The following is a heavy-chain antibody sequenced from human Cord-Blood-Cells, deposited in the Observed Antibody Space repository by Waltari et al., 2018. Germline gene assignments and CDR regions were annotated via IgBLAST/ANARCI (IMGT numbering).Heavy chain of an antibody. CDR1: GLTFSSYW. V-gene: IGHV3-7*01. Sequence: EVQLVESGGGLVQPGGSLRLSCAASGLTFSSYWMSWARQAPGKGLEWVANIKQDGSEKYYVDSVKGRFTISRDNAKNSLYLQMNSLRAEDTAVYYCARVRRGYYFDYWGQGTLVTVSS. CDR2: IKQDGSEK. J-gene: IGHJ4*02. D-gene: IGHD3-22*01. CDR3: ARVRRGYYFDY.